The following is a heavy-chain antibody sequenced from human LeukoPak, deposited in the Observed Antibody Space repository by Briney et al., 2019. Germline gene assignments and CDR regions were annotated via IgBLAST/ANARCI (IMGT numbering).Heavy chain of an antibody. CDR2: INPSGGST. Sequence: ASVKVSCKASGYTFTSYYMHWVRQAPGQGLEWMGIINPSGGSTSYAQKFQGRVTMTRDTSTSTVYMELSSLRSEDTAVYYCAKNRGSGFWSGYWDVWGQGTTVTVSS. V-gene: IGHV1-46*01. J-gene: IGHJ6*02. CDR1: GYTFTSYY. CDR3: AKNRGSGFWSGYWDV. D-gene: IGHD3-3*01.